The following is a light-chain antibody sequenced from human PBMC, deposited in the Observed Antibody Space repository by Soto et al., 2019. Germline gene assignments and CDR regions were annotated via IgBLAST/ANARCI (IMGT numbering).Light chain of an antibody. Sequence: QSALTQPASVSGSPGQSITISCTGTSSDVGAYDFVSWYQHSPGKAPKLVTFDVTHRPPGISDRFSGSKSANTASLTISGLQAADEAFYYCQSYDSSLSGYVFGTGTKLTVL. J-gene: IGLJ1*01. CDR1: SSDVGAYDF. V-gene: IGLV2-14*01. CDR3: QSYDSSLSGYV. CDR2: DVT.